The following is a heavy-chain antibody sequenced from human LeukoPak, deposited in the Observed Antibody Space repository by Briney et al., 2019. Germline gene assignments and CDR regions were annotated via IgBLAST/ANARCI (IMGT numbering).Heavy chain of an antibody. CDR2: IKQDGSDI. J-gene: IGHJ4*02. D-gene: IGHD2-15*01. Sequence: GGSLRLSCAASGFTFSSYWMCWVRQAPGKGLEWVAIIKQDGSDIYYVDSVEGRFIISRDNAKNSLYLQMNSLRAEDMAVYYCLTSTRSHRFDYWGQGTLVTVSS. CDR3: LTSTRSHRFDY. CDR1: GFTFSSYW. V-gene: IGHV3-7*01.